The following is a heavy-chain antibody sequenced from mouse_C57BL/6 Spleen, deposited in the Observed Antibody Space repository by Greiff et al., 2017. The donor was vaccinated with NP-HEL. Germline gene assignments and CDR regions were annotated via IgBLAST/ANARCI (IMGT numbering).Heavy chain of an antibody. CDR3: ARPYDYGAWFAY. D-gene: IGHD2-4*01. J-gene: IGHJ3*01. V-gene: IGHV5-17*01. CDR1: GFTFSDYG. Sequence: DVMLVESGGGLVKPGGSLKLSCAASGFTFSDYGMHWVRQAPEKGLEWVAYISSGSSTIYYADTVKGRFTISRDNAKNTLFLQMTSLRSEDTAMYYCARPYDYGAWFAYWGQGTLVTVSA. CDR2: ISSGSSTI.